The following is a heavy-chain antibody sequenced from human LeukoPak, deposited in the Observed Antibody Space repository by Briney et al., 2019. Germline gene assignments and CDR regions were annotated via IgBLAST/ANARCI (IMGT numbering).Heavy chain of an antibody. J-gene: IGHJ5*02. D-gene: IGHD6-6*01. CDR2: ISGSGGST. V-gene: IGHV3-23*01. Sequence: GGSLRLSCAASGFTFSSYAMSWVRQAPGKGLEWVSAISGSGGSTYYADSVKGRFTISRDNSKNTLYLQMNSLRAEDTAVYYCAKDPSHSSSSGWFDPWGQGTLVTVSS. CDR3: AKDPSHSSSSGWFDP. CDR1: GFTFSSYA.